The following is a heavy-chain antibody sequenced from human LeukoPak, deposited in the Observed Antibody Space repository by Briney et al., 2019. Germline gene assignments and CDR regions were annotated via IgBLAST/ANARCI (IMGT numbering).Heavy chain of an antibody. Sequence: GSLRLSCVASGFTVSSNYMTWVRQPPGKGLEWIGEIYHSGSTNHNPSLKSRVTISVDKSKNQFSLKLSSVTAADTAVYYCARWGTIGAFDIWGQGTMVTVSS. V-gene: IGHV4-4*02. CDR2: IYHSGST. J-gene: IGHJ3*02. CDR3: ARWGTIGAFDI. D-gene: IGHD1-14*01. CDR1: GFTVSSNY.